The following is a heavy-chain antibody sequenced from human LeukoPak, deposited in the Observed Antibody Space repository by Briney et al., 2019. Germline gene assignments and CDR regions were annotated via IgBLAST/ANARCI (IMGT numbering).Heavy chain of an antibody. CDR1: GGSISSYY. D-gene: IGHD5-24*01. Sequence: SETLSLTCTVSGGSISSYYWSWIRQPPGKGLEWIGYIYYSGSTNYNPSLKSRVTISVDTSENQFSLKLSSVTAADTAVYYCARDRVEMATITAWYFDLWGRGTLVTVSS. J-gene: IGHJ2*01. CDR3: ARDRVEMATITAWYFDL. V-gene: IGHV4-59*01. CDR2: IYYSGST.